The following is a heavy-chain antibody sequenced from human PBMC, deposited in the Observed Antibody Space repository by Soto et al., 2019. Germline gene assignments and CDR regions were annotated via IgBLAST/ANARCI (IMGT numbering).Heavy chain of an antibody. J-gene: IGHJ4*02. CDR3: ARSYTIFGVVIDPSLDY. CDR2: INSDGSST. Sequence: HPGGSLRLSCAASGFTFSSYWMHWVRQAPGKGLVWVSRINSDGSSTSYADSVKGRFTISRDNAKNTLYLQMNSLRAEDTAVYYCARSYTIFGVVIDPSLDYWGQGTLVTVSS. CDR1: GFTFSSYW. V-gene: IGHV3-74*01. D-gene: IGHD3-3*01.